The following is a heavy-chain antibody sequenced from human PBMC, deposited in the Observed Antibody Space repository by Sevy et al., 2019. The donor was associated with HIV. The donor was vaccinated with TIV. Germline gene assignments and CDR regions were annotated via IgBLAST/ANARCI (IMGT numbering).Heavy chain of an antibody. J-gene: IGHJ6*02. CDR1: GFTFSSYA. CDR3: ARPYVLRFLDWYNPASGRDV. D-gene: IGHD3-3*01. Sequence: GGSLRLSCAASGFTFSSYAMSWVRQAPGKGLEWDSAISGSGGSTYYADSVKSRFTISRDNSKNTLYRQMNSLRAEDTAVYYCARPYVLRFLDWYNPASGRDVWGQGTTVTVSS. CDR2: ISGSGGST. V-gene: IGHV3-23*01.